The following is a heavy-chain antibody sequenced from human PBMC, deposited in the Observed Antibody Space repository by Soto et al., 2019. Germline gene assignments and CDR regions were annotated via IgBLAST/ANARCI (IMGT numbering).Heavy chain of an antibody. Sequence: ETLSVTCSVSCYSISSSYYCGLVLHPPGKVLGWIGGIYHSGSTYYNPSLKSRVTTSVDTSKNKFSLELSSVTAADTAVYYCAASGVAKSSIDYWGQRTLVTVSS. J-gene: IGHJ4*02. V-gene: IGHV4-38-2*01. CDR3: AASGVAKSSIDY. CDR2: IYHSGST. D-gene: IGHD2-15*01. CDR1: CYSISSSYY.